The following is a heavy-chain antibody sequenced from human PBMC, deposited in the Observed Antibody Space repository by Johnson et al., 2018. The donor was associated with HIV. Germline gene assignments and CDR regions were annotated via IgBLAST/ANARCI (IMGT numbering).Heavy chain of an antibody. CDR3: AREWDPRTPDAFDI. D-gene: IGHD1-26*01. J-gene: IGHJ3*02. CDR1: GFTFSSYD. V-gene: IGHV3-13*01. CDR2: IGTAGDT. Sequence: VQLVESGGGVVQPGRSLRLSCAASGFTFSSYDMHWVRQATGKGLEWVSTIGTAGDTYYPGSVKGRFTVSRDNSKNTLYLQMNSLRAEDTAVYYCAREWDPRTPDAFDIWGQGTMVTVSS.